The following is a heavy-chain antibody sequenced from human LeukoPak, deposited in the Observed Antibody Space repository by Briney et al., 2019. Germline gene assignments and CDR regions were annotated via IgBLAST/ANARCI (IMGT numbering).Heavy chain of an antibody. V-gene: IGHV1-8*01. CDR1: GYTFTSYD. CDR3: AVSSSSYYYYYMDV. J-gene: IGHJ6*03. Sequence: ASVKVSCKASGYTFTSYDINWVRQATGQGLEWMGWMNPNSGNTGYAQKFQGRVTMTRNTSISTAYMELSSLRSEDTAVYYCAVSSSSYYYYYMDVWGKGTTVTVSS. CDR2: MNPNSGNT. D-gene: IGHD6-6*01.